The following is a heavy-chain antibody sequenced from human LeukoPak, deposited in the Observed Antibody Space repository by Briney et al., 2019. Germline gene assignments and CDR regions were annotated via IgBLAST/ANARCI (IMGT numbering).Heavy chain of an antibody. Sequence: GGSLRLSCAASGFTFSSYGMHRVRQAPGKGLEWVAFIRYDGGNKYYADSVKGRFTISRDNAKNTLHLQMNSLRAEDTAVYYCARGARGSGTASDYWGQGTLVTVSS. V-gene: IGHV3-30*02. CDR1: GFTFSSYG. CDR3: ARGARGSGTASDY. J-gene: IGHJ4*02. D-gene: IGHD3-10*01. CDR2: IRYDGGNK.